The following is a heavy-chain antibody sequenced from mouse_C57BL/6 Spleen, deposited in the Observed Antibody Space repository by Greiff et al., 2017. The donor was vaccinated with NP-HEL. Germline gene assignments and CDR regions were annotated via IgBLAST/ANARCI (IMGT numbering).Heavy chain of an antibody. Sequence: VKLMESGAELVKPGASVKLSCKASGYTFTEYTIHWVKQRSGQGLEWIGWFYPGSGSIKYNEKFKDKATLTADKSSSTVYMELSRLTSEDSAVYFCARHGRDYRGPYYAMDYWGQGTSVTVSS. CDR2: FYPGSGSI. J-gene: IGHJ4*01. D-gene: IGHD2-13*01. CDR3: ARHGRDYRGPYYAMDY. CDR1: GYTFTEYT. V-gene: IGHV1-62-2*01.